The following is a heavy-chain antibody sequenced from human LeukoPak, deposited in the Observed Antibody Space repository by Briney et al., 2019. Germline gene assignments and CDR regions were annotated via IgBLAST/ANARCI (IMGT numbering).Heavy chain of an antibody. Sequence: GGSLRLSCAASGFTFDDYGMSWVRQAPGKGLEWVSTVSPSGGTTYYADSVKGRFTISRDNSKNTLYLQMNSLRADDTALYFCANGQQMGYWGQGTLVTVSS. D-gene: IGHD6-13*01. CDR1: GFTFDDYG. J-gene: IGHJ4*02. CDR2: VSPSGGTT. CDR3: ANGQQMGY. V-gene: IGHV3-23*01.